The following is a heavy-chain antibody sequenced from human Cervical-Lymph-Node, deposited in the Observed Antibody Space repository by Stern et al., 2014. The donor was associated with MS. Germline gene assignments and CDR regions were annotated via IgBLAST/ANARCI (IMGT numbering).Heavy chain of an antibody. CDR2: IIPIFGTP. V-gene: IGHV1-69*01. CDR1: GGTFSSQA. Sequence: VQLVESGAEVKKPGSSVKVSCKASGGTFSSQAINWVRQAPGQGLEGLGGIIPIFGTPNYAQKVQDRVTITADESTSTAYMDLSSLRSEDTAVYYCATPSTVIVGGMDVWGQGTTVTVSS. J-gene: IGHJ6*02. D-gene: IGHD4-17*01. CDR3: ATPSTVIVGGMDV.